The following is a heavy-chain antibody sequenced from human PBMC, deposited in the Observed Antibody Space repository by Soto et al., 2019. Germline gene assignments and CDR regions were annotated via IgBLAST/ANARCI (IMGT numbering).Heavy chain of an antibody. CDR2: IKQDGSEK. CDR3: ARDYQDNWNYGYYYYGMDV. Sequence: PRLSCAASGFTFSSYWMSWVRQAPGKGLEWVANIKQDGSEKYYVDSVKGRFTISRDNAKNSLYLQMNSLRAEDTAVYYCARDYQDNWNYGYYYYGMDVWGQGTTVTVPS. V-gene: IGHV3-7*01. J-gene: IGHJ6*02. D-gene: IGHD1-7*01. CDR1: GFTFSSYW.